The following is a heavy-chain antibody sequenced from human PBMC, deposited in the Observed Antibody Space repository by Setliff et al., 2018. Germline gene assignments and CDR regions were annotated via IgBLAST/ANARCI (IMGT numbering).Heavy chain of an antibody. Sequence: SETLSLTCAVSGYSISSPHYWGWIRQPPGKGLEWIGSIKHSGNTYYNPSLKSRVTLSVDTSNNQFSLKLTSVTAADTAVYYCARDGGDGYGVDAYAGGGFDIWGQGTMVTVSS. CDR3: ARDGGDGYGVDAYAGGGFDI. CDR2: IKHSGNT. D-gene: IGHD4-17*01. V-gene: IGHV4-38-2*02. CDR1: GYSISSPHY. J-gene: IGHJ3*02.